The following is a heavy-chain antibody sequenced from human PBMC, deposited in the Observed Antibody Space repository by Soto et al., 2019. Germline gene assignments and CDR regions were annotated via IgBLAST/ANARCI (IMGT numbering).Heavy chain of an antibody. CDR2: IGTAGDT. CDR1: GFTFSSYD. CDR3: ASDGVYASLSY. Sequence: EVQLVESGGGLVQPGGSLRLSCAASGFTFSSYDMHWVRQATGKGLEWVSAIGTAGDTYYPGSVKGRFTISRENAKNSLYLKMTSLRAGDTAVYSAASDGVYASLSYWGQGTLVTVSS. V-gene: IGHV3-13*01. D-gene: IGHD2-8*01. J-gene: IGHJ4*02.